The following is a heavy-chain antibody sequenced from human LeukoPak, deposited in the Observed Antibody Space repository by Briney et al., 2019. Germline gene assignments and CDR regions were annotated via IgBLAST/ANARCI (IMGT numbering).Heavy chain of an antibody. D-gene: IGHD1-26*01. J-gene: IGHJ4*02. CDR1: GFTFSDYY. CDR3: GREVSGSYCFAY. CDR2: ISSSGSTI. Sequence: PGGSLRLSCAASGFTFSDYYMSWIRQAPGKGLEWVSYISSSGSTIYYADSVKGRFTISRDNAKTSLYLQMNSLRAEDTAVYYCGREVSGSYCFAYWGQGPLVTVSS. V-gene: IGHV3-11*01.